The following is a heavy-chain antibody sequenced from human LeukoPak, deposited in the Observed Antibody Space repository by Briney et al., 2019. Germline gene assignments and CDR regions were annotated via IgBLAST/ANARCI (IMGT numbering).Heavy chain of an antibody. CDR3: VRLGAYYGNYYMDV. V-gene: IGHV3-72*01. CDR1: GFSFSDDY. Sequence: GGSLRLSCSGSGFSFSDDYMDWVRQAPGKGLEWVARIRNRVNSYITEYAASVKGRSIISRDDSKSSLYLQMNGLKNEDTAVYYCVRLGAYYGNYYMDVWGKGTTVAVSS. D-gene: IGHD3-16*01. CDR2: IRNRVNSYIT. J-gene: IGHJ6*03.